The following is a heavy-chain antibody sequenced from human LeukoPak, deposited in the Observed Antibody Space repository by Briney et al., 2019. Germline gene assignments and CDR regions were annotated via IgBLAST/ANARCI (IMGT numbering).Heavy chain of an antibody. CDR1: GGSISSGGYY. V-gene: IGHV4-31*03. D-gene: IGHD6-19*01. J-gene: IGHJ4*02. Sequence: SETLSLTCTVSGGSISSGGYYWSWIRQHPGKGLEWIGYIYYIGSTYYNPSLKSRVNISLDRSKNHLSLTLSSVTAADTAVYYCARLHSGWYYFDYWGQGTLVTVSS. CDR3: ARLHSGWYYFDY. CDR2: IYYIGST.